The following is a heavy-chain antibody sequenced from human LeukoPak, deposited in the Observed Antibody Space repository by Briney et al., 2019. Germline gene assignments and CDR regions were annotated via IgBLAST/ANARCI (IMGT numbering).Heavy chain of an antibody. CDR3: TRVLYSSGWYGDHY. J-gene: IGHJ4*02. CDR2: ISSSSTTI. D-gene: IGHD6-19*01. CDR1: GFTFSSYS. V-gene: IGHV3-48*01. Sequence: GGSLRLSCAASGFTFSSYSMNWVRQAPGKGLEWVSYISSSSTTIYYADSVKGRFTISRDNAKNSLYLQMNSLRAEDTAVYSCTRVLYSSGWYGDHYWGQGTLVTVSS.